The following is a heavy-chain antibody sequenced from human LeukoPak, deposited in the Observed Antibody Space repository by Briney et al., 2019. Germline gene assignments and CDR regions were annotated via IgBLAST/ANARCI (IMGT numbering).Heavy chain of an antibody. Sequence: SETLSLTCTVSGGSISSSSYYWGWIRQPPGKGLEWIGSIYYSGSTYYNPSLKSRVTISVDTSKNQFSLKLSSVTAAETAVYYCAREGRYRYGYNEYHLYMDIWGKGTTVTVSS. CDR1: GGSISSSSYY. D-gene: IGHD5-18*01. J-gene: IGHJ6*03. V-gene: IGHV4-39*07. CDR3: AREGRYRYGYNEYHLYMDI. CDR2: IYYSGST.